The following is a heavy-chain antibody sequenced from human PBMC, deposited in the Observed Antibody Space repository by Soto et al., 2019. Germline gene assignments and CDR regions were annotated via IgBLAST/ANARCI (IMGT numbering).Heavy chain of an antibody. V-gene: IGHV3-33*01. CDR2: IWYDGSRK. D-gene: IGHD6-19*01. CDR3: ARGIYGSRYHYFDH. J-gene: IGHJ4*02. Sequence: QVQVVESGGGVVQPGKSLRLSCAASGFSFSGSGMHWVRQAPGKGLEWVAVIWYDGSRKYYADAVKGRFTIYRDNSKYMLYLEVDSLSADDTALYYCARGIYGSRYHYFDHWGQGTLVTVSS. CDR1: GFSFSGSG.